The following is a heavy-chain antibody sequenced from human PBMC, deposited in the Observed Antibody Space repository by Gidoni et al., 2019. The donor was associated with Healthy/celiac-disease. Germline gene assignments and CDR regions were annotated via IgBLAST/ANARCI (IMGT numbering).Heavy chain of an antibody. V-gene: IGHV4-39*01. CDR1: GGSISSSSYY. CDR3: ARRLRSGSSLYGMDV. Sequence: QLQLQESGPGLVKPSETLSLTCTVSGGSISSSSYYWGWIRQPPGKGLEWIGSIYYSGSTYYNPSLKSRVTISVDTSKNQFSLKLSSVTAADTAVYYCARRLRSGSSLYGMDVWGQGTTVTVSS. J-gene: IGHJ6*02. CDR2: IYYSGST. D-gene: IGHD1-26*01.